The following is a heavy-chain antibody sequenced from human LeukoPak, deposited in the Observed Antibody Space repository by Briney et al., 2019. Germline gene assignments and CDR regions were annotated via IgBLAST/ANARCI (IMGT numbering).Heavy chain of an antibody. V-gene: IGHV3-7*01. Sequence: GGSLSLSCAASGFSFSDYWMTWVRQAPGKWLEWVAHIKQDGSEKYYVDSVKGRFTTSRDNAKNLLYLQMNSLRAEDTAVYFCARGWNYAFRFDYWGQGTMVTVSS. CDR3: ARGWNYAFRFDY. CDR1: GFSFSDYW. D-gene: IGHD1-7*01. CDR2: IKQDGSEK. J-gene: IGHJ4*02.